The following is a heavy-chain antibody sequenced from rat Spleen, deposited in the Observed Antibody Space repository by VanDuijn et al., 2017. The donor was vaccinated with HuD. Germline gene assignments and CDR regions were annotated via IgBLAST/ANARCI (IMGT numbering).Heavy chain of an antibody. CDR2: ISSGGST. Sequence: QVQLKESGPGLVQPSQTLSLTCTVSGFSLTSYHVSWVRRPPGKGLEWIAAISSGGSTYYNSALKSRLSISRDTSKSQVFLKKNSLHNEDTAMYFCATQRGYWGQGVMDTVSS. CDR3: ATQRGY. J-gene: IGHJ2*01. CDR1: GFSLTSYH. V-gene: IGHV2-6*01.